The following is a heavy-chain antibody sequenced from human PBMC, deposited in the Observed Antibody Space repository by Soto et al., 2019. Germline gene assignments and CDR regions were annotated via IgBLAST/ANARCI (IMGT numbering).Heavy chain of an antibody. V-gene: IGHV3-64*04. CDR3: TRNRAKFDT. D-gene: IGHD1-26*01. CDR2: ISSDGGST. J-gene: IGHJ4*02. Sequence: PGGSLRLSCSASGFDFSSYGIHWVRQAPGKGLEYVSAISSDGGSTYYADSVKGRFTISRDDAENSLYLQMNNLRAEDTAVYYCTRNRAKFDTRGRGTTVAVSS. CDR1: GFDFSSYG.